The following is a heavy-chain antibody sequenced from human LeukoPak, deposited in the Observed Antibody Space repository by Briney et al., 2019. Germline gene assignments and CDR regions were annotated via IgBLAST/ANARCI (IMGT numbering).Heavy chain of an antibody. J-gene: IGHJ4*02. D-gene: IGHD4-17*01. Sequence: GGSLRLSCAASGFTFTNYGMHWVRQAPGKGLEWVGIISYEGSSKYYGDSVKGRFTISRDQTRKIVYLQMNSLRTEDTAVYYCTKDLLPGHYGDYGGGDFLGQGTLVTVSS. CDR1: GFTFTNYG. CDR2: ISYEGSSK. V-gene: IGHV3-30*18. CDR3: TKDLLPGHYGDYGGGDF.